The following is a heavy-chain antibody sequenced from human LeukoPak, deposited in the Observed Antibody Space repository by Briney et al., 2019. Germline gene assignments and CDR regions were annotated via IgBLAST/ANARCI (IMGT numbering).Heavy chain of an antibody. D-gene: IGHD6-13*01. V-gene: IGHV3-23*01. J-gene: IGHJ5*02. CDR1: GFTFSSYA. Sequence: GGSLRLSCAASGFTFSSYAMSWVRQTPGKGLEWVSGISGSGGSTYYADSVKGRFTISRDKSKNTLYLQMNSLRAEDTAIYYCAKDGSSNWYGWFDPWGQGTLVTVSS. CDR3: AKDGSSNWYGWFDP. CDR2: ISGSGGST.